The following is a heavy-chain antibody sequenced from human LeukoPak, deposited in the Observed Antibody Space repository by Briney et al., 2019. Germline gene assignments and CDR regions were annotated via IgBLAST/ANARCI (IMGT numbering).Heavy chain of an antibody. CDR3: VRLVVERYYYHGMDV. CDR1: GFTVGSNY. CDR2: IYRGGST. D-gene: IGHD6-19*01. J-gene: IGHJ6*02. Sequence: GGSLRLSCAASGFTVGSNYMSWVRQAPGKGLEWVSIIYRGGSTNYADSVKGRFTISRDNAKNSLYLQMNSLRAEDTAVYYCVRLVVERYYYHGMDVWGQGTTVTVSS. V-gene: IGHV3-66*01.